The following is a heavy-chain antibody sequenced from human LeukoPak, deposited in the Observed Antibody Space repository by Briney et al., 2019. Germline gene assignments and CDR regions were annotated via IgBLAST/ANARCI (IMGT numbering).Heavy chain of an antibody. CDR1: GGTFSSYA. CDR3: ARDMGPYDSVNWFDP. J-gene: IGHJ5*02. V-gene: IGHV1-69*05. Sequence: SVKVSCKASGGTFSSYAISWVRQAPGQGLEWMGRIIPIFGTANYAQKFQGRVTMTTDTSTSTAYMELRSLRSDDTAVYYCARDMGPYDSVNWFDPWGQGTLVTVSS. CDR2: IIPIFGTA. D-gene: IGHD3-22*01.